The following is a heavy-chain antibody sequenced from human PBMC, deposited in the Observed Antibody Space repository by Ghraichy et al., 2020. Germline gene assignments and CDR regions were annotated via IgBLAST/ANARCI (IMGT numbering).Heavy chain of an antibody. J-gene: IGHJ4*02. V-gene: IGHV3-23*01. D-gene: IGHD2-15*01. Sequence: VGSLRLSCAASGFTFNTYAMSWVRQAPGKGLEWVSIISGGGDSTYHADSVEGRFTISRDNSKNMLYLQMNSLRAEDTALYYCAKGISGYCGGGGCYSRDLDYWGQGTLVTVSS. CDR2: ISGGGDST. CDR1: GFTFNTYA. CDR3: AKGISGYCGGGGCYSRDLDY.